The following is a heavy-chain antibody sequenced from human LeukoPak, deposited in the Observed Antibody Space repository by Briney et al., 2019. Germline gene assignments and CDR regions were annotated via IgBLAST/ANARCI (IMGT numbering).Heavy chain of an antibody. D-gene: IGHD1-1*01. Sequence: GGSLRLSCAASGFTFDDYAMHWVRQAPGKGLEWVSGISWNSGSIGYADSVKGRFTISRDNAKNSLYLQMNSLRAEDTALYYCANGLVGWNDFGAFDIWGQGTMVTVSS. V-gene: IGHV3-9*01. CDR2: ISWNSGSI. CDR3: ANGLVGWNDFGAFDI. CDR1: GFTFDDYA. J-gene: IGHJ3*02.